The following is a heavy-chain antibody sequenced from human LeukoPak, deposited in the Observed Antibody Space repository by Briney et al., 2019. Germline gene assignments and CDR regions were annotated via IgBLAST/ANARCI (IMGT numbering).Heavy chain of an antibody. CDR2: IRSSGSSI. J-gene: IGHJ4*02. V-gene: IGHV3-48*03. D-gene: IGHD2-21*02. Sequence: GGSLRLSCAASGFTFSNYEMNWVRQAPGKGLEWVSNIRSSGSSIYYADSVRGRFTISRDNAKNSLYLKMNSLRAEDTAVYYCAREGVTAPGDYWGQGTLVTVSS. CDR1: GFTFSNYE. CDR3: AREGVTAPGDY.